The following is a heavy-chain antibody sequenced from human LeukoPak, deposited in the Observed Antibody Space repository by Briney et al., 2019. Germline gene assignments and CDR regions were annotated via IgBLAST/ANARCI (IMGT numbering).Heavy chain of an antibody. D-gene: IGHD3-16*01. CDR1: GGTFSSYA. CDR2: IIPIFGTA. J-gene: IGHJ6*03. V-gene: IGHV1-69*05. CDR3: ASGAPILAQYYYYYYMDV. Sequence: GASVKVSCKASGGTFSSYAISWVRQAPGQGLEWMGGIIPIFGTANYAQKFQGRVTITTDESTSTAYMELSSLRSEDTAVYYCASGAPILAQYYYYYYMDVWGKGTTVTVSS.